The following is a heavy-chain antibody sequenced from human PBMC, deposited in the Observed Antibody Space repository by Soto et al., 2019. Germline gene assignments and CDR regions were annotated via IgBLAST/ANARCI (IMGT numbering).Heavy chain of an antibody. CDR1: GYTFTSYG. Sequence: GASVKVSCKASGYTFTSYGISWVREAPGQGLEWMGLISAYNGNTNYAQKLQGRVTMTTDTSTSTAYMELRSLRSDDTAVYYCARGDAVSGSYYRAFDIWGQGTMVTVSS. D-gene: IGHD1-26*01. J-gene: IGHJ3*02. CDR2: ISAYNGNT. V-gene: IGHV1-18*01. CDR3: ARGDAVSGSYYRAFDI.